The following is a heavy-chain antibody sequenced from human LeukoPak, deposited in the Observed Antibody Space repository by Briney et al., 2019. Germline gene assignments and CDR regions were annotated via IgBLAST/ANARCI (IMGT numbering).Heavy chain of an antibody. V-gene: IGHV3-74*01. CDR1: GFTFSGYW. D-gene: IGHD3-22*01. CDR2: INSDGSST. Sequence: PGGSLRLSCAASGFTFSGYWMHWVRQAPGKGLVWVSRINSDGSSTSYADSVKGRFTISRDNAKNTLYLQMNSLRAEDTAVYYCARVTHYYDSSGYCFDYWGQGTLATVSS. J-gene: IGHJ4*02. CDR3: ARVTHYYDSSGYCFDY.